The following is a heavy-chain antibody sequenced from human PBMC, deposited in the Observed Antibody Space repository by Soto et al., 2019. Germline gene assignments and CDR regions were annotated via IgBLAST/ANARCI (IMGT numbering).Heavy chain of an antibody. J-gene: IGHJ4*02. D-gene: IGHD5-18*01. Sequence: HLGGSLRLSCAASGFTFSSYAMHWVRQAPGKGLAWVAIISHDGSNKYYADSVEGRFTISRDNSKNTLYLQMNSLRAEDTAVYYCAKNTGYSYGFPFDYGGQGTLVTVSS. CDR2: ISHDGSNK. CDR1: GFTFSSYA. CDR3: AKNTGYSYGFPFDY. V-gene: IGHV3-30*18.